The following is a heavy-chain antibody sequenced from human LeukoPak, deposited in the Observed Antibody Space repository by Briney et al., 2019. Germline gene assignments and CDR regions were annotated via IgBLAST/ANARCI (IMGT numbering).Heavy chain of an antibody. CDR1: GGSISSGGYS. CDR3: ARDLGGWFDP. Sequence: SQTLSLTCAVSGGSISSGGYSWSWIRQPPGKGLEWIGYVYHSGSTYYNPSLKSRVTISVDRSKNQFSLKLSSVTAADTAVYYCARDLGGWFDPWGQGTLVTVSS. V-gene: IGHV4-30-2*01. D-gene: IGHD3-10*01. J-gene: IGHJ5*02. CDR2: VYHSGST.